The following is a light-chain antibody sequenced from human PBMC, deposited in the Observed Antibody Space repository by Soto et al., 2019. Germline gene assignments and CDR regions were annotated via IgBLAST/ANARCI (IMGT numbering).Light chain of an antibody. CDR2: AAS. Sequence: DIQMAQSPSSLSASVGDRVTITCRASQTISGYLNWYQHKPGKAPKSLISAASNLLRGVPSRFSGSGSGTDFTLTISGLQPDDVATYYCQQNCSPPLTFGGGTKVEI. V-gene: IGKV1-39*01. CDR3: QQNCSPPLT. J-gene: IGKJ4*01. CDR1: QTISGY.